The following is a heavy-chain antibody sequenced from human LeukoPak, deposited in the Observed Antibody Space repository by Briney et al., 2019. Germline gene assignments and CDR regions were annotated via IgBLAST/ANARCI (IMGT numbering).Heavy chain of an antibody. V-gene: IGHV3-7*05. CDR3: ARRPGYDYFDY. D-gene: IGHD2-15*01. CDR2: IKQDGTEK. CDR1: EFTFSNYW. J-gene: IGHJ4*02. Sequence: GGSLRLSCAASEFTFSNYWMSWVRQAPGKGLEWVASIKQDGTEKYYVDSVKGRFTLSRDNAKNSLYLQMNSLRAEDTAVYYCARRPGYDYFDYWGQGTLVIVSS.